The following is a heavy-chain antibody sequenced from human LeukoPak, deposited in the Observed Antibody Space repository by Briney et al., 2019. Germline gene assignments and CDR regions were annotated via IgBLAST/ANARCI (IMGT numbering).Heavy chain of an antibody. Sequence: PGGSLRLSCAASGFTFRNYWMSWVRQVPGKGLEWVVNINGGGNEKNYVDSVEGRFTASRDNAQNSLYLQMNSLRVEDTAVYYCARHPNSNWDYWGQGTLVTVSS. V-gene: IGHV3-7*03. J-gene: IGHJ4*02. CDR3: ARHPNSNWDY. CDR2: INGGGNEK. D-gene: IGHD6-13*01. CDR1: GFTFRNYW.